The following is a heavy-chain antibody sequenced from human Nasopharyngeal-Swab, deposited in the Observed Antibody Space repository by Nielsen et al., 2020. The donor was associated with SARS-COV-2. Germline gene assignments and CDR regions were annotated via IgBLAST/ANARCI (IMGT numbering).Heavy chain of an antibody. J-gene: IGHJ4*02. CDR1: GFTFNLYT. Sequence: GGSLRLSCAASGFTFNLYTINWVRQAPGKGLEWVSAISSSGDYIYYAASVKGRFTISRDNAKNSLLLQMNSLRAEDTAVYYCVRDTPAMFAYWGQGTLVTVSS. V-gene: IGHV3-21*01. CDR3: VRDTPAMFAY. CDR2: ISSSGDYI.